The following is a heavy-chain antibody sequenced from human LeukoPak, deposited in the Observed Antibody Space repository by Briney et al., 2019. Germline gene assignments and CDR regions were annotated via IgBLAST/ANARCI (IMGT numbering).Heavy chain of an antibody. CDR3: ATCSSTSCYFRANWFDP. CDR2: INPNGGGT. CDR1: GYTFTGYY. Sequence: ASVKVSCKASGYTFTGYYMHWVRQAPGQGLEWMGWINPNGGGTNYAQKFQGRVTMTRDTSISTAYMELSRLRSDDTAVYYCATCSSTSCYFRANWFDPWGQGTLVTVSS. V-gene: IGHV1-2*02. J-gene: IGHJ5*02. D-gene: IGHD2-2*01.